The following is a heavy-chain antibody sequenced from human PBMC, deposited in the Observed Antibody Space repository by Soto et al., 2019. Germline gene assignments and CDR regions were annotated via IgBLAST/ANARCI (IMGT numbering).Heavy chain of an antibody. D-gene: IGHD3-16*01. CDR2: INSRGGST. CDR3: ARPTFYDYGGCDWGRHAFAF. Sequence: GGSLRLSCAASGFTFSSYCMNWVRQAPGKGLVWVSPINSRGGSTCYADSVKGRFTISRDNPKNTLYLQMNSLRAEDTAVYYCARPTFYDYGGCDWGRHAFAFWGQGTLVTVSS. J-gene: IGHJ1*01. V-gene: IGHV3-23*01. CDR1: GFTFSSYC.